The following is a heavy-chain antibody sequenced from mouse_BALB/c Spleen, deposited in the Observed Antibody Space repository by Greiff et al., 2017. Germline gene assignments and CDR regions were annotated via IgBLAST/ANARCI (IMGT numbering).Heavy chain of an antibody. CDR2: IWGDGST. CDR1: GFSLTGYG. D-gene: IGHD1-2*01. J-gene: IGHJ1*01. CDR3: ARGHYYGLWYFDV. Sequence: QVQLKESGPGLVAPSQSLSITCTVSGFSLTGYGVNWVRQPPGKGLEWLGMIWGDGSTDYNSALKSRLSISKDNSKSQVFLKMNSLQTDDTARYYCARGHYYGLWYFDVWGAGTTVTVSS. V-gene: IGHV2-6-7*01.